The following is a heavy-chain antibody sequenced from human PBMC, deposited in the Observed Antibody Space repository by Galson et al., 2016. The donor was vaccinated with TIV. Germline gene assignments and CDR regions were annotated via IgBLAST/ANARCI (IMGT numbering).Heavy chain of an antibody. J-gene: IGHJ6*02. Sequence: LSLTCVVSGFSIKSGYFWGWIRQPPGKGLQWIGSIYESGTTYSNPSLKSRLTMSVDTSKNQSSLKLSSVTAADTAVYYCIREGSTVTMHHYFGMDVWGQGTSVTVSS. CDR3: IREGSTVTMHHYFGMDV. CDR1: GFSIKSGYF. V-gene: IGHV4-38-2*02. CDR2: IYESGTT. D-gene: IGHD4-17*01.